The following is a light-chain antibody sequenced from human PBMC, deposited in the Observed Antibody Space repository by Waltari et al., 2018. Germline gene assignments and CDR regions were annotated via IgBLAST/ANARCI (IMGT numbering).Light chain of an antibody. CDR3: NSYTTAGTLGV. CDR2: DVS. J-gene: IGLJ3*02. CDR1: SSDVGGPNY. V-gene: IGLV2-14*03. Sequence: QSALTQPASVSGSPGQSITISCTGPSSDVGGPNYVSWYQHHPGKAPKLMIYDVSDRPSGVSNRFSGSKSGNTASLTISGLQAEDEADYYCNSYTTAGTLGVFGGGTKLTVL.